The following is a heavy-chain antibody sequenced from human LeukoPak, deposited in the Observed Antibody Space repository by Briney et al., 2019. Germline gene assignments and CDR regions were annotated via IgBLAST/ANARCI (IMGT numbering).Heavy chain of an antibody. CDR3: ARGEPGNSYYYYMDV. CDR2: ISSSSSYI. CDR1: GFTFSSYG. J-gene: IGHJ6*03. V-gene: IGHV3-21*01. Sequence: GGSLRLSCAASGFTFSSYGMNWVRQAPGKGLEGVSSISSSSSYIYYADSVKGRFTISRDNAKNSLYLQMNSLRAEDTAVYYCARGEPGNSYYYYMDVWGXGTTVTVSS.